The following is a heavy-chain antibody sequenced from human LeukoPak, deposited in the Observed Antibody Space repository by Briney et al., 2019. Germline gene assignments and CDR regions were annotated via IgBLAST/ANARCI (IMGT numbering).Heavy chain of an antibody. D-gene: IGHD3-10*01. J-gene: IGHJ4*02. CDR2: ISYSGST. CDR1: GGSISSYY. Sequence: PSETLSLTCTVSGGSISSYYWSSIRQPPGKGLEWIGYISYSGSTNYNPSLKSRVTISVDTSRNQFSLKLSSVTAADTAVYYCARGRLGGSGSYYNVLDYWGQGTLVTVSS. V-gene: IGHV4-59*01. CDR3: ARGRLGGSGSYYNVLDY.